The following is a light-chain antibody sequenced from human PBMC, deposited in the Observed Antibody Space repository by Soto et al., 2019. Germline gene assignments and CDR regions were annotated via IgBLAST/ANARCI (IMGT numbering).Light chain of an antibody. CDR3: CSYTSSSPYV. CDR1: SSDLGGYNY. Sequence: QSALTQPDSVSGSPGQSITISCTGTSSDLGGYNYVSWYQHHPGKAPKLMIYQVSNRPSGVSNRFSGSKSGNTASLTISGLQAEDEADYYCCSYTSSSPYVVGTGTKVTVL. J-gene: IGLJ1*01. V-gene: IGLV2-14*01. CDR2: QVS.